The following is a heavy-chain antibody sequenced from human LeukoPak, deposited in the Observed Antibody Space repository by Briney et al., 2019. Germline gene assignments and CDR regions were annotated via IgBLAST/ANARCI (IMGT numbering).Heavy chain of an antibody. CDR3: ARVRYDFWSGYYVY. D-gene: IGHD3-3*01. V-gene: IGHV3-21*01. J-gene: IGHJ4*02. Sequence: GGSLRLSCAASGFTFSSYAITWVRQAPGKGLEWVSAVSSNGAKTYYVDSVKGRFTISRDNAKNSLYLQMNSLRAEDTAVYYCARVRYDFWSGYYVYWGQGTLVTVSS. CDR1: GFTFSSYA. CDR2: VSSNGAKT.